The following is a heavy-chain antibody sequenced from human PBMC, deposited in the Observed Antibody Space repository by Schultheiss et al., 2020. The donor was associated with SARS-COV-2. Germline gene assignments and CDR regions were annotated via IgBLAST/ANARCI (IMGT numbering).Heavy chain of an antibody. V-gene: IGHV3-23*01. J-gene: IGHJ3*02. CDR1: GFTFSSYA. D-gene: IGHD3-22*01. CDR3: ARECYYYDSSGYYYDPGSAFDI. CDR2: ISGSGGST. Sequence: GGSLRLSCAASGFTFSSYAMSWVRQAPGKGLEWVSAISGSGGSTYYADSVKGRFTISRDNSKNTLYLQMNSLRAEDTAVYYCARECYYYDSSGYYYDPGSAFDIWGQGTMVTVSS.